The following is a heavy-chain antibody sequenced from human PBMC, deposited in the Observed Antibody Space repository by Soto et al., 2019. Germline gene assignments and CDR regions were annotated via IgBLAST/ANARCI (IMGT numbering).Heavy chain of an antibody. CDR2: IRSKTDGGTT. Sequence: EVQLVESGGGLVKPGGSLRLSCAASGFTFGNAWMSWVRQAPGKGLEWVGRIRSKTDGGTTDYAAPVKGRFTVSRDDSANTLYLQLNSRKTDDTAVYYCTTHSSSYFYSWGQGTLVSVSS. D-gene: IGHD5-18*01. J-gene: IGHJ4*02. CDR3: TTHSSSYFYS. V-gene: IGHV3-15*07. CDR1: GFTFGNAW.